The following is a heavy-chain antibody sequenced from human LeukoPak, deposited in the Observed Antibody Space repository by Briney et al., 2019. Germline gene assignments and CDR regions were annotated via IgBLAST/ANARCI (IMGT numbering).Heavy chain of an antibody. V-gene: IGHV4-34*01. Sequence: SETLSLTCAIYGGSFSRYYWSWIRQPPGKGLEWIGEINHSGSTNYNPSLKSRVTISVDMSKNQFSLKLSSVTAADTAVYSCARGGRTQQPGYFNYWGQGTLFTVSS. CDR3: ARGGRTQQPGYFNY. CDR2: INHSGST. CDR1: GGSFSRYY. J-gene: IGHJ4*02. D-gene: IGHD6-13*01.